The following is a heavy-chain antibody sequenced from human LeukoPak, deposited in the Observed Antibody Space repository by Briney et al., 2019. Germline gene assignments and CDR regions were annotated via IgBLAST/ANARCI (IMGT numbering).Heavy chain of an antibody. Sequence: SVKVSCKASGGTFSSYAISWVRQAPGQGLEWMGGIIPIFGTANYAQKFQGRVTITTDESTSTAYMELSSLRSEDTAVYYCASPATVTTGYYFDYWGQGTLVTVSS. CDR3: ASPATVTTGYYFDY. J-gene: IGHJ4*02. CDR1: GGTFSSYA. CDR2: IIPIFGTA. V-gene: IGHV1-69*05. D-gene: IGHD4-17*01.